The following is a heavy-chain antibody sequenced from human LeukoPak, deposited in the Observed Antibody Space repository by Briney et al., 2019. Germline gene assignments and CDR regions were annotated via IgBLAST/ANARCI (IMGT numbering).Heavy chain of an antibody. V-gene: IGHV3-30*04. CDR1: GFTFSSYA. CDR2: ISYDGSNK. J-gene: IGHJ4*02. CDR3: ARVGAPYYYDSSGYSPGLDY. D-gene: IGHD3-22*01. Sequence: GGSLRLSCAASGFTFSSYAMHWVRQAPGKGLEWVAVISYDGSNKYYADSVKGRFTISRDNSKNTLYLQMNGLRAEDTAVYYCARVGAPYYYDSSGYSPGLDYWGQGTLVTVPS.